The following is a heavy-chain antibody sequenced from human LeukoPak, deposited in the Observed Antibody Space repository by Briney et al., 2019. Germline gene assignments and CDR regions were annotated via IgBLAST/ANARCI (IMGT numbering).Heavy chain of an antibody. D-gene: IGHD3-22*01. CDR2: ISGGGATA. J-gene: IGHJ4*02. CDR1: GFTFRDYA. V-gene: IGHV3-23*01. Sequence: HPGGSLRLSCSASGFTFRDYAMSWVRQAPGKGLEWVSVISGGGATAHYTDSVKGRFTISRENYKNTVSLQMNSLRAEDTAVYYCATDYYDRSGDYPFDHWGQGTQVTVSS. CDR3: ATDYYDRSGDYPFDH.